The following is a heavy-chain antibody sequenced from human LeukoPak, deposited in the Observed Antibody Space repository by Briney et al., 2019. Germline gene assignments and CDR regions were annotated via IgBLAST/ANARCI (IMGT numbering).Heavy chain of an antibody. D-gene: IGHD2-15*01. Sequence: PSETLSLTCAVSGASISSSNWWSWVRQPPGKGLEWIGEIYHSGTTNYNPSLKGRVTISVDKSKNQFSLKLSSVTAADTAVYYCARESSWYYFDYWGQGTLVTVSS. V-gene: IGHV4-4*02. J-gene: IGHJ4*02. CDR3: ARESSWYYFDY. CDR1: GASISSSNW. CDR2: IYHSGTT.